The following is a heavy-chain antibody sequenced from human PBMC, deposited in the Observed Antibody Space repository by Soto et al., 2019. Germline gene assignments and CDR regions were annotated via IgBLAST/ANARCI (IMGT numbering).Heavy chain of an antibody. Sequence: EVQLVESGGGLVQPGGSLRLSCVVSAFTFSDHFIDWVRQAPGKGLEWVGRSRDKAHSYTTEYAASVKGRFTISRDDSRNSLYLQMNSLKTEDTAVYYCARNLAYGGGYTFDYWGQGTLVTVSS. J-gene: IGHJ4*02. CDR2: SRDKAHSYTT. D-gene: IGHD2-21*01. V-gene: IGHV3-72*01. CDR3: ARNLAYGGGYTFDY. CDR1: AFTFSDHF.